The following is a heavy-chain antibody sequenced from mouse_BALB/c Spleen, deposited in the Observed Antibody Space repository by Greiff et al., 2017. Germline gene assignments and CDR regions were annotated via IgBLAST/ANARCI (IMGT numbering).Heavy chain of an antibody. CDR2: IYPGDGDT. Sequence: VQLQQSGAELVRPGSSVKISCKASGYAFSSYWMNWVKQRPGQGLEWIGQIYPGDGDTNYNGKFKGKATLTADKSSSTAYMQLSSLTSEDSAVYFCARAGDWDGVDYWGQGTTLTVSS. J-gene: IGHJ2*01. V-gene: IGHV1-80*01. CDR1: GYAFSSYW. CDR3: ARAGDWDGVDY. D-gene: IGHD4-1*01.